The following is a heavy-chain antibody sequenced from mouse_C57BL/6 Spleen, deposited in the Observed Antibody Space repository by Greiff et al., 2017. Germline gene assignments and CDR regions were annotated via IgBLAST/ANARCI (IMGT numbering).Heavy chain of an antibody. CDR1: GYTFTSYW. Sequence: QVQLQQPGTELVKPGASVKLSCKASGYTFTSYWMHWVKQRPGQGLEWIGNINPSNGGTNYNEKFKSKATLTVDKAYSTAYRQLSSLTSEVSAVYCCARGYYGSGNDYWGQGTSLTVSS. CDR2: INPSNGGT. J-gene: IGHJ2*02. CDR3: ARGYYGSGNDY. D-gene: IGHD1-1*01. V-gene: IGHV1-53*01.